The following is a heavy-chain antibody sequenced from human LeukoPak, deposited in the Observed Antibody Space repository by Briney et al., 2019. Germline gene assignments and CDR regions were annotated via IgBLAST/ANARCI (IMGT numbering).Heavy chain of an antibody. D-gene: IGHD2/OR15-2a*01. J-gene: IGHJ4*02. CDR2: ISGSGGGT. Sequence: PGGSLRLSCAASGFTFSGFGMSWVRQAPGKGLEWVSTISGSGGGTYYADSVKGRFTISRDNSENTLSLQMSSLRAEDTAVYYCAKGRASGTFLRFDYWGQGTLVTVSS. CDR1: GFTFSGFG. CDR3: AKGRASGTFLRFDY. V-gene: IGHV3-23*01.